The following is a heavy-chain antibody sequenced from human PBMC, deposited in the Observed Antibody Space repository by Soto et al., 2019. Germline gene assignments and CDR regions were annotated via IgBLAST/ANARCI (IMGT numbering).Heavy chain of an antibody. V-gene: IGHV3-23*01. J-gene: IGHJ4*02. D-gene: IGHD3-10*01. Sequence: EVQLLESGGGLVQPGGSLRLSCAASGFTFSSYAMSWVRQAPGKGLEWVSAISGSGGSTYYADSVKGRFTISRDNSKNTVYLQMNSLRAGDTAVYYCAKERGWFGELLDYWRQGTLVTVSS. CDR3: AKERGWFGELLDY. CDR2: ISGSGGST. CDR1: GFTFSSYA.